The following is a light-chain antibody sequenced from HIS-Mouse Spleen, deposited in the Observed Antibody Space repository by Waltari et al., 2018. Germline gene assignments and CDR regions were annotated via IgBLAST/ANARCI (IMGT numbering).Light chain of an antibody. Sequence: DIVMTQSPDSLAVSLGERATINCKSSQSVLYSSNNKNYLAWYQQKPGQPPKLLIYWASTRKSGVPDRLSGSGSGTDFTLTISSLQAEDVAVYYCQQYYSTPLTFGGGTK. CDR3: QQYYSTPLT. V-gene: IGKV4-1*01. CDR2: WAS. CDR1: QSVLYSSNNKNY. J-gene: IGKJ4*01.